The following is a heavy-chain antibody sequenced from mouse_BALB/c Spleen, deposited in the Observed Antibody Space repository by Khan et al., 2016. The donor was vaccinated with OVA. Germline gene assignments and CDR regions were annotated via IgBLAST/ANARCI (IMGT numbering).Heavy chain of an antibody. V-gene: IGHV7-3*02. J-gene: IGHJ3*01. CDR1: GFTFTDYY. D-gene: IGHD4-1*01. CDR2: IRNKANGYTT. CDR3: ARETGTWFAY. Sequence: EVELVESGGGLVQPGGSLRLSCATSGFTFTDYYMSWVRQPPGKALEWLGFIRNKANGYTTEYSASVKGRFTISRDNSQSILYLQMNTLRAEDSATDDCARETGTWFAYWGQGTLVTVSA.